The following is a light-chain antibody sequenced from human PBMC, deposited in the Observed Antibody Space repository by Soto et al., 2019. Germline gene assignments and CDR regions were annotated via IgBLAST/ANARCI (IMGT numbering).Light chain of an antibody. CDR1: QDISKF. Sequence: DIQMTQSPSSLSASVGDRVTITCQASQDISKFLNWYQQKPGKAPNLLIYHASNLEIGVPSRFSGSGPGTDFPLTISSLQPEDIATYYCQQYKSLPLTFGGGTKVEIK. CDR3: QQYKSLPLT. J-gene: IGKJ4*01. CDR2: HAS. V-gene: IGKV1-33*01.